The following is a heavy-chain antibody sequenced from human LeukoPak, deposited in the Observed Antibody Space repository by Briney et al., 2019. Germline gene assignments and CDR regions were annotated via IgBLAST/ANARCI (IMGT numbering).Heavy chain of an antibody. CDR3: ARRDWVSGAVRAFDI. V-gene: IGHV3-11*04. CDR2: ISNDSVDK. D-gene: IGHD3-3*01. Sequence: GGSLRLSCVGSGFMFSDYYMSWIRQAPGKGLEWVSYISNDSVDKYYVDSVRGRSTISRDNAKKSMYLQMSGLRVEDTAVYYCARRDWVSGAVRAFDIWGQGTMVTVSS. J-gene: IGHJ3*02. CDR1: GFMFSDYY.